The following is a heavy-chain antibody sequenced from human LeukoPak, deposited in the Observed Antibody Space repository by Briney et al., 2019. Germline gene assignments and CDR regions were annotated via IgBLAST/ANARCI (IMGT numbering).Heavy chain of an antibody. Sequence: ASVKVSCKASGYTFSTYYMHWVRQAPGQGLEWMGVIDPSGGSTNYARKFQGRVTMTRDTSISTAYMELSRLRSDDTAVYYCARDGSGRTVTTWWTFDYWGQGTLVTVSS. CDR2: IDPSGGST. V-gene: IGHV1-46*01. J-gene: IGHJ4*02. CDR3: ARDGSGRTVTTWWTFDY. D-gene: IGHD4-17*01. CDR1: GYTFSTYY.